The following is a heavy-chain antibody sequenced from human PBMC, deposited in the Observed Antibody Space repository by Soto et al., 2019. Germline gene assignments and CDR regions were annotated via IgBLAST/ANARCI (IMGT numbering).Heavy chain of an antibody. CDR3: TRANWYSEY. CDR2: IYYNGNT. D-gene: IGHD7-27*01. CDR1: GDSISNHY. V-gene: IGHV4-59*11. Sequence: SETLSLTCTVSGDSISNHYRSWIRQPPGKGLEWIGYIYYNGNTNYNPSLKSRVTMSVDTSKNQISLKLSSVTAADTAVYYCTRANWYSEYWGQGTLVTVSS. J-gene: IGHJ4*02.